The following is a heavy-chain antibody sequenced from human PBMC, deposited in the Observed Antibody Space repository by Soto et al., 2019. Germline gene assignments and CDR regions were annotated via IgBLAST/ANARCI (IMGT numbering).Heavy chain of an antibody. CDR2: ITTFSGDV. Sequence: QMQLVQSGAEVKKTGSTVTVSCKALGNTFTYRYLHWVRQAPGQALEWMGWITTFSGDVHYEQKCPERITITRVRSINTAYRLMSRLRSEDAAMYYCAGGGAGSGPFTWELPDHWGQGTLVTVSS. CDR3: AGGGAGSGPFTWELPDH. J-gene: IGHJ4*02. CDR1: GNTFTYRY. D-gene: IGHD1-26*01. V-gene: IGHV1-45*02.